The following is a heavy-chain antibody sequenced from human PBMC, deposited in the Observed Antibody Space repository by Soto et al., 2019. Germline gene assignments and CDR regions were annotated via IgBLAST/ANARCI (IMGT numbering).Heavy chain of an antibody. V-gene: IGHV4-39*01. CDR2: IYYSGST. Sequence: SETLSLTCTVSGGSISSSSYYWGWIRQPPGKGLEWIGSIYYSGSTYYNQSLKSRVTISVDTSKNQFSLKLNSVTAADTAVYYCARGSSWAHYYYYYGMDVWGQGTTVTVSS. CDR3: ARGSSWAHYYYYYGMDV. D-gene: IGHD6-13*01. CDR1: GGSISSSSYY. J-gene: IGHJ6*02.